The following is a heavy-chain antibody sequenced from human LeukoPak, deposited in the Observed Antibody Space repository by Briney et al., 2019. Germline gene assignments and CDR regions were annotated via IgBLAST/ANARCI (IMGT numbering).Heavy chain of an antibody. D-gene: IGHD3-22*01. CDR1: GFSFSTYW. CDR2: ISYDGSNK. CDR3: ARDGYYYDSSGYFNFDY. Sequence: GGSLRLSCAASGFSFSTYWMTWVRQAPGKGLEWVAVISYDGSNKYYADSVKGRFTISRDNSKNTLYLQMNSLRAEDTAVYYCARDGYYYDSSGYFNFDYWGQGTLVTVSS. J-gene: IGHJ4*02. V-gene: IGHV3-30-3*01.